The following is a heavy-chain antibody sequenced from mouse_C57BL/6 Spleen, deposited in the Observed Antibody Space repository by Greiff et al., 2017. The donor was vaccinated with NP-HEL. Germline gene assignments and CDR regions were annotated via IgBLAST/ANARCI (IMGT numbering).Heavy chain of an antibody. Sequence: DVMLVESGGGLVQPGGSLKLSCAASGFTFSDYYMYWVRQTPEKRLEWVAYIRNGGGSTYYPDTVKGRFTISRVNAKYTLYLQMSHLKSDVTAMYYCARQGDGNYPDYWGQGATLTVAS. CDR2: IRNGGGST. J-gene: IGHJ2*01. CDR3: ARQGDGNYPDY. CDR1: GFTFSDYY. V-gene: IGHV5-12*01. D-gene: IGHD2-1*01.